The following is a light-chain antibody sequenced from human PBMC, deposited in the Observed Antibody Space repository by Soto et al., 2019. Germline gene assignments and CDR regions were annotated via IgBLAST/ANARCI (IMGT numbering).Light chain of an antibody. CDR3: HQYNNWPPT. V-gene: IGKV3-15*01. Sequence: EIVMTQSPATLSVSPGERATLSCRASQSVSSNLAWYQQKPGQAPRLLIYGASTRATGIPARFSGSGSGLEFTLTICSLQSEDFAFEYCHQYNNWPPTFGQGTKVE. J-gene: IGKJ1*01. CDR2: GAS. CDR1: QSVSSN.